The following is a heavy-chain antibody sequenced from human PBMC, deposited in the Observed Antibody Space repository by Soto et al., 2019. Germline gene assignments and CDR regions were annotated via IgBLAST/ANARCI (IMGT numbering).Heavy chain of an antibody. CDR2: IYYSGST. Sequence: SETLSLTCTVSGGSISSGDYYWSWIRQPPGKGLEWIGYIYYSGSTYYNPSLKSRVTISVDTSKNQFSLKLSSVTAADTAVYYCARGRGYSSGWPAQYYYYYMDVWGKGTTVTVSS. CDR1: GGSISSGDYY. J-gene: IGHJ6*03. V-gene: IGHV4-30-4*01. CDR3: ARGRGYSSGWPAQYYYYYMDV. D-gene: IGHD6-19*01.